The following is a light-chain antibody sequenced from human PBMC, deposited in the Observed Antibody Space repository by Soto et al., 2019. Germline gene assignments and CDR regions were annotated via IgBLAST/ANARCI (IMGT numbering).Light chain of an antibody. CDR1: QSVSSK. V-gene: IGKV3-15*01. CDR2: DAS. CDR3: QQFNNWPRT. J-gene: IGKJ1*01. Sequence: EIAMTQSPATLSVSPGERATLSCRASQSVSSKLGWYQQQPGQAPRLLIYDASTRATGIPARFSGRGFGTEFTLTISSLQSEDFAVYYCQQFNNWPRTFGQGTNVESK.